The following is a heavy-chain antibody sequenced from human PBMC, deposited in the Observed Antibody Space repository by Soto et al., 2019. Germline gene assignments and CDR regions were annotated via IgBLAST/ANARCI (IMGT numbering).Heavy chain of an antibody. V-gene: IGHV1-69*13. Sequence: SVKVSCKASGGTFSSYAISWVRQAPGQGLEWMGGIIPIFGTANYAQKFQGRVTITADESTSTAYMELSSLRSEDTAVYYCARGRLESLDYYYYYYGMDVWGQGTTVTSP. D-gene: IGHD1-1*01. CDR3: ARGRLESLDYYYYYYGMDV. J-gene: IGHJ6*02. CDR1: GGTFSSYA. CDR2: IIPIFGTA.